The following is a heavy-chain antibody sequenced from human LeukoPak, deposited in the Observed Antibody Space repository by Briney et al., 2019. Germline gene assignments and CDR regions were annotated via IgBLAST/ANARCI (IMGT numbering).Heavy chain of an antibody. CDR2: IKSKTDGGTT. Sequence: GGFLRLSCAASGFTFSNAWISWVRPAPGKGLEWVGRIKSKTDGGTTDYAAPVKGRFNISRDDSKNTLYLKMNSLKTEDTAVYCCTTELPRSYYYVSSGYYPFDYWGQGSLVTVSS. D-gene: IGHD3-22*01. CDR1: GFTFSNAW. CDR3: TTELPRSYYYVSSGYYPFDY. V-gene: IGHV3-15*01. J-gene: IGHJ4*02.